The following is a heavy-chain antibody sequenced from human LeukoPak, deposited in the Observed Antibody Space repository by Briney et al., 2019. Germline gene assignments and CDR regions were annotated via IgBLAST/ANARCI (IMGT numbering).Heavy chain of an antibody. Sequence: GGSLRLSCAASGFVFSYHGMHWVRQAPGMGLEWVAAIWSDGTNTNYAGSVKGRFTISRDISKNTLYLQLNSLRAEDTAVYYCARDPARSFDIWGQGTMVTVSS. D-gene: IGHD4-17*01. J-gene: IGHJ3*02. V-gene: IGHV3-33*01. CDR2: IWSDGTNT. CDR1: GFVFSYHG. CDR3: ARDPARSFDI.